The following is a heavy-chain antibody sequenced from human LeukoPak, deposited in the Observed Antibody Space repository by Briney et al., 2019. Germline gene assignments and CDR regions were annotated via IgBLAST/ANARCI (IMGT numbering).Heavy chain of an antibody. D-gene: IGHD3-10*01. V-gene: IGHV4-59*01. J-gene: IGHJ5*02. CDR3: ARDGYGSGSYGWFDP. CDR2: IYSGST. Sequence: SETLSLTCSVSGASITSSYWSWIRQTPGKGLEWIGNIYSGSTNYSPSFESRVTVSLDTSKNHFSLRLTSVTAADTALYYCARDGYGSGSYGWFDPWGQGTLVTVSS. CDR1: GASITSSY.